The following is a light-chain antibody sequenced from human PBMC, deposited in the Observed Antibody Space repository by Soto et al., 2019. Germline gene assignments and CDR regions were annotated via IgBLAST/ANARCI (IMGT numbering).Light chain of an antibody. CDR3: QQYGRPPQT. Sequence: PGERATLSCRASQSVRSNCLAWYQHKPGQAPRLLIYGTSSRATDIPDRFTGSGSGTDFTLTISRLEPEDFAVYSCQQYGRPPQTFGQGTKWIS. J-gene: IGKJ1*01. CDR2: GTS. CDR1: QSVRSNC. V-gene: IGKV3-20*01.